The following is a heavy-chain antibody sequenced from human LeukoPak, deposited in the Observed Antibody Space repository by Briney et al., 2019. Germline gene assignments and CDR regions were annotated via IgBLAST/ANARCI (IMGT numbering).Heavy chain of an antibody. V-gene: IGHV4-4*07. CDR3: ARVRDRIQLWPKNKDSYCYMDV. D-gene: IGHD5-18*01. CDR2: IYTSGST. Sequence: NSSETLSLTCTVSGGSISSYYWSWIRQPAGKGLEWIGRIYTSGSTNYNPSLKSRVTMSVDTSKNQFSLKLSSVTAADTAVYYCARVRDRIQLWPKNKDSYCYMDVWGKGTTVTVSS. J-gene: IGHJ6*03. CDR1: GGSISSYY.